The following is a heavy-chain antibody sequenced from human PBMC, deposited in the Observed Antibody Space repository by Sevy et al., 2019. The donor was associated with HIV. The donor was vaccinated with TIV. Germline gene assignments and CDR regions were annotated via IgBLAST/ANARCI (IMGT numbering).Heavy chain of an antibody. J-gene: IGHJ6*02. CDR2: IHADGSS. V-gene: IGHV3-53*01. Sequence: GGSLRLSCAASGFNVNDNYMTWVRQAPGKGLEWVSIIHADGSSYYADSVKGRFTMSRDDSKNIVNLQLNSLRADDTAVYYCARDRRFCGNECYLYYYYGMDVGGQGTAVTVSS. D-gene: IGHD3-16*02. CDR1: GFNVNDNY. CDR3: ARDRRFCGNECYLYYYYGMDV.